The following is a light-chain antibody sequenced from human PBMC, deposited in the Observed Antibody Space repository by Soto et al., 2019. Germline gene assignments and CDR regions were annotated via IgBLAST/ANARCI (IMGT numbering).Light chain of an antibody. J-gene: IGKJ2*01. CDR3: QQRSNWPPDT. CDR2: DAS. CDR1: QSVSSY. Sequence: EIVLTQSPATLSLSPGERATLSCRASQSVSSYLAWYQQKPGQAPRLLIYDASNRANGIPARFSGSGSGTDFTLPISSLEPEDFAVYYCQQRSNWPPDTFGQGTKLEIK. V-gene: IGKV3-11*01.